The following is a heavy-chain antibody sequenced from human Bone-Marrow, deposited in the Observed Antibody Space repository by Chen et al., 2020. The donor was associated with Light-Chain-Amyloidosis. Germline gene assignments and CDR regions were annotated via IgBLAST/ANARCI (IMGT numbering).Heavy chain of an antibody. V-gene: IGHV1-2*02. Sequence: QVQLVQSGAEVRKPGASVKVSCKTSGYTFTAYYLHWVRQAPGEGLEWMGWINPDRGGTNFAQNFQGRATVTRDTSISTAYIELTSLRSDDTAVYFCARDAASTRSKGGRGLLFYYYGMDVWGQGTTVTISS. J-gene: IGHJ6*02. CDR3: ARDAASTRSKGGRGLLFYYYGMDV. D-gene: IGHD1-1*01. CDR2: INPDRGGT. CDR1: GYTFTAYY.